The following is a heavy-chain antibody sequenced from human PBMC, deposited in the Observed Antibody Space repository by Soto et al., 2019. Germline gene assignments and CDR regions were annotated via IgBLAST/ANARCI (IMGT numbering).Heavy chain of an antibody. Sequence: GPSVKVSCKVSGYTLTELSMHWVRQAPGKGLEWMGGFDPEDGETIYAQKFQGRVTMTEDTSTDTAYMELSSLRSEDTAVYYCATDIQDFWSGPTFYGMDVWGQGTTVTVSS. CDR1: GYTLTELS. CDR3: ATDIQDFWSGPTFYGMDV. J-gene: IGHJ6*02. CDR2: FDPEDGET. D-gene: IGHD3-3*01. V-gene: IGHV1-24*01.